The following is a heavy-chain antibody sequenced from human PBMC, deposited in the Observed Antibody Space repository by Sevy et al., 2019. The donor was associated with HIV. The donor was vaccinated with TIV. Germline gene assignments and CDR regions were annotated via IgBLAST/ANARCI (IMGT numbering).Heavy chain of an antibody. V-gene: IGHV3-21*01. CDR3: ARGVQTYDAFDI. CDR2: ISGLSNYI. D-gene: IGHD6-6*01. J-gene: IGHJ3*02. Sequence: GGSLRLSCAVSGFTFSNYNMNWVRQAPGKGLEWVSCISGLSNYIYYADSVKGRFSISRDNAKNSLYLQMNSLRAEDTAVYYCARGVQTYDAFDIWGQGTMVTVSS. CDR1: GFTFSNYN.